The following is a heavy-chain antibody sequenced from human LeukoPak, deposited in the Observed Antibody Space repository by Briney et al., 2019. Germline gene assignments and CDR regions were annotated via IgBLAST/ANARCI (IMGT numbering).Heavy chain of an antibody. V-gene: IGHV4-39*01. CDR3: ASGPAGYYGSGSYYDV. J-gene: IGHJ6*04. Sequence: PSETLSLTCTVSGGSISSSSYYWGWIRQPPGKGLEWIVSIYYSGSTYYNPSLKSRVTIPVDTCKNQFSLKLSSVTAADTAVYYCASGPAGYYGSGSYYDVWGKGTTVTVSS. CDR1: GGSISSSSYY. D-gene: IGHD3-10*01. CDR2: IYYSGST.